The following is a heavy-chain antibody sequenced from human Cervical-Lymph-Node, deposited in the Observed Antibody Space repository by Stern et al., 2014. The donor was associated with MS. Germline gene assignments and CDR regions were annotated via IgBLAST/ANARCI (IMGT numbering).Heavy chain of an antibody. CDR3: ARAYSSSHYYFDY. Sequence: VQLVESGGGVVQPGRSLRLSCEASGFSFSRYAMHWVRQAPGKGLEWVALIWYDGSNPYYADSVTGRFTMSRDNFKNPLYLQMNSLRAEDTAVYYCARAYSSSHYYFDYWGQGTLVTVSS. V-gene: IGHV3-33*01. CDR1: GFSFSRYA. D-gene: IGHD6-13*01. J-gene: IGHJ4*02. CDR2: IWYDGSNP.